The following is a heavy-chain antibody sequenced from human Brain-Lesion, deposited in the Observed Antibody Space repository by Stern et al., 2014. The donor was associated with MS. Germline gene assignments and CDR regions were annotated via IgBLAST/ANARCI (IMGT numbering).Heavy chain of an antibody. CDR3: ARVPDYGDAFFDY. Sequence: QLQLQESGPGLVKPSHTLSLTCNVSGGSISSGDNYWSWIRQPPGKDPEWIGYIHYSGGTYFNPSLKSRATISADTSKNQFSLKLNSMTAADTAVYYCARVPDYGDAFFDYWGQGILVTVSS. CDR1: GGSISSGDNY. CDR2: IHYSGGT. V-gene: IGHV4-30-4*01. D-gene: IGHD4-17*01. J-gene: IGHJ4*02.